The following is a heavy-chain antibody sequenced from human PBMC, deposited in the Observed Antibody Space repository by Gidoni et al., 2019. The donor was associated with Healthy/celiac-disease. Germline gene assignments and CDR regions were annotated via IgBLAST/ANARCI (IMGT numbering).Heavy chain of an antibody. D-gene: IGHD2-15*01. V-gene: IGHV4-39*01. CDR1: GGSISSSSYY. CDR3: ARHRKDCSGGSCYSFYYFDY. CDR2: IYYSGST. Sequence: QLQLQESGPGLVKPSETLSLTCTVSGGSISSSSYYWGWIRQPPGKGLEWIGGIYYSGSTYYNPSLKSRVTISVDTSKNQFSLKLSSVTAADTAVYYCARHRKDCSGGSCYSFYYFDYWGQGTLVTVSS. J-gene: IGHJ4*02.